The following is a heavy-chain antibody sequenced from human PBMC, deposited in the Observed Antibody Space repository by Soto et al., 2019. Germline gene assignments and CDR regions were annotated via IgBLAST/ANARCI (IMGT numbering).Heavy chain of an antibody. CDR2: IYYSGST. CDR1: GGSVSSGSYY. J-gene: IGHJ6*02. CDR3: ARDELGYCISTSCYASYYYYGMDV. V-gene: IGHV4-61*01. Sequence: PSETLSLTCTVSGGSVSSGSYYWSWIRQPPGKGLEWIGYIYYSGSTNYNPSLKSRVTISVDTSKNQFSLKLSSVTAADTAVYYCARDELGYCISTSCYASYYYYGMDVWGQGTTVTVSS. D-gene: IGHD2-2*01.